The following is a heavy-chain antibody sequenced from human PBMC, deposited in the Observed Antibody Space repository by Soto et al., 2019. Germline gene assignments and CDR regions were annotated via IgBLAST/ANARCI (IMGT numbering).Heavy chain of an antibody. CDR2: IIPIFGTA. CDR1: GGTFSSYA. Sequence: QVQLMQSGAEVKKPGSSVKVSCKASGGTFSSYAISWVRQAPGQGLEWMGGIIPIFGTANYAQKFQGRVTITADESTSTAYMELSSLRAEDTAVYYGARGRHLFWVYGDYSYYGMDVWGQGTTVTVSS. CDR3: ARGRHLFWVYGDYSYYGMDV. V-gene: IGHV1-69*01. D-gene: IGHD4-17*01. J-gene: IGHJ6*02.